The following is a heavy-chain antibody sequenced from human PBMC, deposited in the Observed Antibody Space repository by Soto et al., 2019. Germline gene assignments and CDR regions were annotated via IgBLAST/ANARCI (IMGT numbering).Heavy chain of an antibody. CDR3: AKKRTANNYSNRAV. V-gene: IGHV5-51*01. CDR2: IYPGDSGT. J-gene: IGHJ6*02. Sequence: GESLKISCEGSGYSFTTYWIAWVRQMPGKGLEWMGIIYPGDSGTRYSPSFQGQVTISADKSISTAYLQWSSLTASDSAMYYCAKKRTANNYSNRAVGAQGTTLTVSS. D-gene: IGHD2-15*01. CDR1: GYSFTTYW.